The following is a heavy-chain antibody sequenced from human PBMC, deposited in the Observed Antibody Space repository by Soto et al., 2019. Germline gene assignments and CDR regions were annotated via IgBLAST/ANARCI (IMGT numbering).Heavy chain of an antibody. Sequence: QPGGSLRLSCVGSGFTFSGYWMHWVRQDSGMGLLWVSSIKSDGTVTQYADSVKGRFTVSRDNTKNTVYLQMTSLRPEDTAVYYCASTRRDGYNNYYYYYGMDVWGQGTTVTVSS. CDR2: IKSDGTVT. CDR3: ASTRRDGYNNYYYYYGMDV. D-gene: IGHD5-12*01. V-gene: IGHV3-74*03. CDR1: GFTFSGYW. J-gene: IGHJ6*02.